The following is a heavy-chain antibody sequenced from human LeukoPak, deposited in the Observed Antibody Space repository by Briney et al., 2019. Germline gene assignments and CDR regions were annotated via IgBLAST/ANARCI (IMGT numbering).Heavy chain of an antibody. Sequence: SETLSLTCAVYGGSFSGYYWSWIRQPPGKGLEWIGEINHSGSTNYNPSLKSRVTISVDTSKNQFSLKLSSVTAADTAVYYCARFTYGSGRDYWGQGTLVTVSS. D-gene: IGHD3-10*01. CDR3: ARFTYGSGRDY. CDR2: INHSGST. J-gene: IGHJ4*02. V-gene: IGHV4-34*01. CDR1: GGSFSGYY.